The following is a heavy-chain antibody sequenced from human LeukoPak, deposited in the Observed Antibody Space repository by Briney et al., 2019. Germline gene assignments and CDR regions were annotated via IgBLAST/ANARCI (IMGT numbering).Heavy chain of an antibody. V-gene: IGHV3-23*01. D-gene: IGHD3-22*01. CDR3: AREGNYDSSGYLEN. CDR1: GFTFSNYA. J-gene: IGHJ4*02. CDR2: ISGSGGST. Sequence: GGSLRLSCTASGFTFSNYAMSWVRQAPGKGLEWVSTISGSGGSTYYAVSVKGRFTISRDNSKNTLYLQMNSLRAEDTAVYYCAREGNYDSSGYLENWGQGTLVTVSS.